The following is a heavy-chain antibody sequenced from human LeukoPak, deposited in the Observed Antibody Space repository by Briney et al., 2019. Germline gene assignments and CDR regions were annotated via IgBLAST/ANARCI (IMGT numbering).Heavy chain of an antibody. CDR2: ITDSGSAI. CDR3: ARDGQSNYFYGMDV. CDR1: GFSFSDYY. Sequence: GGSLRLSCEASGFSFSDYYMNWIRQAPGKGLEWVSYITDSGSAIYYADSVKGRFTISRDNTKNSLYLQMNSLRAEDTAVYFCARDGQSNYFYGMDVWSQGTTVTVSS. D-gene: IGHD2/OR15-2a*01. V-gene: IGHV3-11*01. J-gene: IGHJ6*02.